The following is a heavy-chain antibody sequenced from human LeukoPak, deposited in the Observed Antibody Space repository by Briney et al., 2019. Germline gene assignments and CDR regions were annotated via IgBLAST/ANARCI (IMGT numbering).Heavy chain of an antibody. D-gene: IGHD3-9*01. CDR1: GGSISSGDYY. CDR3: ARPYYDILTGAYYFDY. V-gene: IGHV4-30-4*01. CDR2: IYYSGST. J-gene: IGHJ4*02. Sequence: SETLSLTCTVSGGSISSGDYYWSWIRQPPGKGLEWIGYIYYSGSTYYNPSLKSRVTISVDTSKNQFSLKLSSVTAADTAVYYCARPYYDILTGAYYFDYWGQGTLVTVSS.